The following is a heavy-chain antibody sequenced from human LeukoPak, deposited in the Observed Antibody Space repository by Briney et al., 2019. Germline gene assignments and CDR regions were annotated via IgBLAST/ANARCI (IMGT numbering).Heavy chain of an antibody. V-gene: IGHV3-21*01. Sequence: PGGSLGLSCAASGFTFSSYSMNWVRQAPGKGLEWVSSISSSSSYIYYADSVKGRFTISRDNAKNSLYLQMNSLRAEDTAVYYCARYSSGHNDYWGQGTLVTVSS. CDR3: ARYSSGHNDY. J-gene: IGHJ4*02. CDR2: ISSSSSYI. CDR1: GFTFSSYS. D-gene: IGHD6-19*01.